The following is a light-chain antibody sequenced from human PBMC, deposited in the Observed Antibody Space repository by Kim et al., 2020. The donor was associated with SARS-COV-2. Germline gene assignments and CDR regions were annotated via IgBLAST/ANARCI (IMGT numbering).Light chain of an antibody. CDR1: KLGDKY. CDR3: QAWDSSTFYV. J-gene: IGLJ1*01. V-gene: IGLV3-1*01. CDR2: RDN. Sequence: SYELTQPPSVSVSPGQTVSITCSGDKLGDKYVSWYQQRPGQPPALVIYRDNKRPSGIPERFSGSNSGNTATLTISGTHAMDEADYYCQAWDSSTFYVFGT.